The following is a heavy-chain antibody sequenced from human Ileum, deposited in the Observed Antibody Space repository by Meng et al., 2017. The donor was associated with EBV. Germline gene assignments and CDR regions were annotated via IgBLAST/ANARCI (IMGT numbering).Heavy chain of an antibody. V-gene: IGHV4-4*02. J-gene: IGHJ4*02. CDR1: GGSISSSNW. Sequence: QVRLQEQGPGLGKPSGTWPFTVAVPGGSISSSNWWSWVRQPPGKGLEWIGEIYHSGSTNYNPSLKSRVTISVDKSKNQFSLKLSSVTAADTAVYYCARDFGPHQLWYWGQGTLVTVSS. CDR3: ARDFGPHQLWY. D-gene: IGHD3-16*01. CDR2: IYHSGST.